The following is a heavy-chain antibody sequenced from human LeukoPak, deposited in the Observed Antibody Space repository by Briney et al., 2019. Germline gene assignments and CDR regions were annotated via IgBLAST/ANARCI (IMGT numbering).Heavy chain of an antibody. D-gene: IGHD6-25*01. V-gene: IGHV4-59*08. CDR1: GDSISNYY. CDR2: INHSGST. Sequence: SETLSLTCTVSGDSISNYYWSWIRQPPGKGLEWIGEINHSGSTNYNPSLKSRVSISVDTSKNQFSLKLSSVTAADTAVYYCARSAIDAFDIWGQGTMVTVSS. CDR3: ARSAIDAFDI. J-gene: IGHJ3*02.